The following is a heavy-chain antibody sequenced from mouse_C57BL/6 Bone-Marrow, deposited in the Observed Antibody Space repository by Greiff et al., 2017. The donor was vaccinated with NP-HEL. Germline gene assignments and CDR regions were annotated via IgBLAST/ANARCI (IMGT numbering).Heavy chain of an antibody. CDR2: IDPSDSYT. Sequence: QVQLQQPGAELVKPGASVKLSCKASGYTFTSYWMQWVKQRPGQGLEWIGEIDPSDSYTNYNQKFKGKATLTVDTSSSTAYMQLSSRTSEDSAVYYCARGDYYGSSPFAYWGQGTLVTVSA. CDR3: ARGDYYGSSPFAY. CDR1: GYTFTSYW. D-gene: IGHD1-1*01. V-gene: IGHV1-50*01. J-gene: IGHJ3*01.